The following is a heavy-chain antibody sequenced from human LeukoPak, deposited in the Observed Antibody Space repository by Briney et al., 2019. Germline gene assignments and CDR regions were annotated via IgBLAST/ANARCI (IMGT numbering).Heavy chain of an antibody. CDR2: ISSSGGST. J-gene: IGHJ4*02. CDR1: GFTFSSYA. D-gene: IGHD2-2*01. V-gene: IGHV3-23*01. Sequence: GGSLRLSCAASGFTFSSYAMSWVRQAPGKGLEWVSAISSSGGSTYYADSVKGRFTISRDNSKNTLYLQMNSLRAEDTAVYYCAKLPAYCSSTSCYDYWGQGTLVTVSS. CDR3: AKLPAYCSSTSCYDY.